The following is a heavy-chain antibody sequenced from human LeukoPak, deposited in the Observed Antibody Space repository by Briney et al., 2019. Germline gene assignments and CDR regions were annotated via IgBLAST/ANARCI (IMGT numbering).Heavy chain of an antibody. V-gene: IGHV3-23*01. Sequence: GGSLRLSCAASGFTFSSYAMNWVRQAPGKGLEWVSVISGGGGSTYYADSVKGRFTISRDNAKNSLYLQMNSLRAEDTAVYYCARVRDYYGSGSYVDYWGQGTLVTVSS. CDR1: GFTFSSYA. J-gene: IGHJ4*02. CDR3: ARVRDYYGSGSYVDY. CDR2: ISGGGGST. D-gene: IGHD3-10*01.